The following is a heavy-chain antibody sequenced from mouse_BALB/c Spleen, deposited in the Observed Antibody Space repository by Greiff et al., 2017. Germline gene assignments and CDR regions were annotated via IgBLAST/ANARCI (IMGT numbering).Heavy chain of an antibody. J-gene: IGHJ2*01. CDR3: GSDGSMDY. V-gene: IGHV1-7*01. CDR1: GYTFTSYW. Sequence: QVQLQQSGAELAKPGASVKMSCKASGYTFTSYWMHWVKQRPGQGLEWIGYINPSTGYTEYNQKFKDKATLTADKSSSTAYMQLSSLTAEDSAVYYCGSDGSMDYWGQGTTVTVSS. D-gene: IGHD1-1*01. CDR2: INPSTGYT.